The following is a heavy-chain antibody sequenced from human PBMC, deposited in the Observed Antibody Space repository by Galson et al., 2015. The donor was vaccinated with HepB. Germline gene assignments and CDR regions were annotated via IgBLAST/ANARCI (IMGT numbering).Heavy chain of an antibody. CDR1: GFTFSSYW. CDR3: ARGGYDYVRGSYREYPDWYFDL. Sequence: SLRLSCAASGFTFSSYWMSWVRQAPGKGLEWVANIKQDGSEKYYVDSVKGRFTISRDNAKNSLYLQMNSLRAEDTAVYYCARGGYDYVRGSYREYPDWYFDLWGRGTLVTVSS. J-gene: IGHJ2*01. V-gene: IGHV3-7*03. D-gene: IGHD3-16*02. CDR2: IKQDGSEK.